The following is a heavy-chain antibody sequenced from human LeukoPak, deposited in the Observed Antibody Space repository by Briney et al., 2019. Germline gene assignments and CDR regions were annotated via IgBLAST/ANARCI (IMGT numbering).Heavy chain of an antibody. CDR1: GGSISSGDYY. Sequence: SQTLSLTCTVSGGSISSGDYYWSWIRQPPGKGLEWIGYIYYTGSTNYNPSLKSRVTMFVDMSKNQFSLRLSSVTAADTAVYYCARHRAYSSSSPFDYWGQGTLVTVSS. J-gene: IGHJ4*02. D-gene: IGHD6-6*01. V-gene: IGHV4-30-4*01. CDR2: IYYTGST. CDR3: ARHRAYSSSSPFDY.